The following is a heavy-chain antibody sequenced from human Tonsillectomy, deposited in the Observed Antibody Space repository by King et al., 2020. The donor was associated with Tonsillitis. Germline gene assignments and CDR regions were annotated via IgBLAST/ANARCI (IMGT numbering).Heavy chain of an antibody. CDR2: INTIRGGT. D-gene: IGHD3-22*01. Sequence: QLVQSGAEVKKPGASVRVSCQASGYTFTSYYIHWVRQAPGQGPEWMGWINTIRGGTQYAQKFQGRVTLTRDRSINTANMELSRLTSDDTAVYYCARDRLIPMIGEKDQRRGQGTLVTVSA. V-gene: IGHV1-2*02. J-gene: IGHJ1*01. CDR3: ARDRLIPMIGEKDQR. CDR1: GYTFTSYY.